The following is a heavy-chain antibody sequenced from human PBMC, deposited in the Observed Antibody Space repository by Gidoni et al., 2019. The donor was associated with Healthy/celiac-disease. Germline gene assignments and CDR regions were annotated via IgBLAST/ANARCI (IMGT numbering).Heavy chain of an antibody. D-gene: IGHD3-22*01. V-gene: IGHV3-23*01. CDR3: AKEYYYDSSGYYSFDY. Sequence: EVKLLESGGGLVQPGGSLRLSCAASGFPSSISAMSWVRQAPGKVLEWVSAISGSCGSTYYADSVKGRFTISRDNSKNTLYLQMNSLRAEDTAVYYCAKEYYYDSSGYYSFDYWGQGTLVTVSS. J-gene: IGHJ4*02. CDR1: GFPSSISA. CDR2: ISGSCGST.